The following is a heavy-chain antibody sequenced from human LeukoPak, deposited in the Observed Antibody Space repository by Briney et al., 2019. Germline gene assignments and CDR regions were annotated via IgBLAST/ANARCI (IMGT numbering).Heavy chain of an antibody. Sequence: GGSLRLSCAASGFTFSSYWMSWVRQAPGKGLEWVANIKQDGSEKYYVDSVKGRFTISRDNAKNSLYLRMNSLRAEDTAVYYCARVNTMIVVVTNYYYYYYMDVWGKGTTVTVSS. D-gene: IGHD3-22*01. V-gene: IGHV3-7*01. J-gene: IGHJ6*03. CDR1: GFTFSSYW. CDR2: IKQDGSEK. CDR3: ARVNTMIVVVTNYYYYYYMDV.